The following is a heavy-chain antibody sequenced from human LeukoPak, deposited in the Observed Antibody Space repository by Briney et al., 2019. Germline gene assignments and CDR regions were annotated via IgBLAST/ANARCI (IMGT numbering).Heavy chain of an antibody. Sequence: NPSETLSLTCAVYGGSFSGYYWSWIRQPPGKGLEWIGEINHSGSTNYNPSLKSRVTISVDTSKNQFSLKLSSVTAADTAVYYCARGAMVRGALDYWGQGTLVTVSS. D-gene: IGHD3-10*01. CDR2: INHSGST. J-gene: IGHJ4*02. V-gene: IGHV4-34*01. CDR3: ARGAMVRGALDY. CDR1: GGSFSGYY.